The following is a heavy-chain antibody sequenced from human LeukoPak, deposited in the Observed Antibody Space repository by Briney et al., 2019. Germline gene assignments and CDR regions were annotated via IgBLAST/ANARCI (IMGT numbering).Heavy chain of an antibody. CDR2: IYYSGST. V-gene: IGHV4-59*08. D-gene: IGHD3-16*01. CDR1: GGSISNYY. Sequence: SETLSLTCTVSGGSISNYYWSWIRQPPGKGLEWIGYIYYSGSTTYNPSLMSRVTISVDTSKNQFSLRLSSVTAADTAVYYCARGGFRACDYWGQGTLVTVSS. J-gene: IGHJ4*02. CDR3: ARGGFRACDY.